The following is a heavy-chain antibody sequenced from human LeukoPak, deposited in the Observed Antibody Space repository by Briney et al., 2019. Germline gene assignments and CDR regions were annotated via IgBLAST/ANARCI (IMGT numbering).Heavy chain of an antibody. D-gene: IGHD3-3*01. Sequence: SSVKVSCKASGGTFSSYAISWVRQAPGHGLEWMGGTIPIFGTANYAQKFQGRVTITADESTSTAYMELSSLRSEDTAVYYCARAERITIFGVVTPGYYYYMDVWGKGTTVTVSS. CDR1: GGTFSSYA. CDR2: TIPIFGTA. CDR3: ARAERITIFGVVTPGYYYYMDV. J-gene: IGHJ6*03. V-gene: IGHV1-69*01.